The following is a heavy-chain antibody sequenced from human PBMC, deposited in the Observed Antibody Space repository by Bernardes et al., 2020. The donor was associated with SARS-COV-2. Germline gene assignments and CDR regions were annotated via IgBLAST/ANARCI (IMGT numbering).Heavy chain of an antibody. D-gene: IGHD5-12*01. CDR3: ARRPLDGYNTPEGAFDI. CDR1: GYSFTSYW. CDR2: IYPGDSDT. V-gene: IGHV5-51*01. Sequence: GESLKISCKGSGYSFTSYWIGWVRQMPGKGLEWMGIIYPGDSDTRYSPSFQGQVTISADKSISTAYLQWSSLKASDTAMYYCARRPLDGYNTPEGAFDIWGQGTMVTVSS. J-gene: IGHJ3*02.